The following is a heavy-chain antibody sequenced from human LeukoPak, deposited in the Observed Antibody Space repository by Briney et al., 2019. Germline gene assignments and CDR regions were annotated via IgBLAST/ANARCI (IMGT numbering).Heavy chain of an antibody. J-gene: IGHJ6*03. CDR3: ARGPTSQQWLSYHYYYYMDV. CDR1: GGSFSGYY. Sequence: SETLSLTCAVYGGSFSGYYWSWIRQPPGKGLEWIGEINHSGSTNSNPSLKSRVTISVDTSKNQFSLKLSSVTAAGTPVYYCARGPTSQQWLSYHYYYYMDVWGKGTTVTVSS. V-gene: IGHV4-34*01. D-gene: IGHD6-19*01. CDR2: INHSGST.